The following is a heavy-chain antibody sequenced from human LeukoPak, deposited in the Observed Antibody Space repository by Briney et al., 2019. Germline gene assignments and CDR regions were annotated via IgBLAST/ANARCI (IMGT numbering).Heavy chain of an antibody. CDR2: ISGSGGST. D-gene: IGHD3-22*01. CDR1: GFTFSSYS. J-gene: IGHJ1*01. Sequence: PGGSLRLSCAASGFTFSSYSMHWVRQAPGKGLEWVSAISGSGGSTYYADSVKGRFTISRDNSKNTLYLQMNSLRAEDTAVYYCAKEAPDYYDSSGYYYVGEYFQHWGQGTLVTVSS. CDR3: AKEAPDYYDSSGYYYVGEYFQH. V-gene: IGHV3-23*01.